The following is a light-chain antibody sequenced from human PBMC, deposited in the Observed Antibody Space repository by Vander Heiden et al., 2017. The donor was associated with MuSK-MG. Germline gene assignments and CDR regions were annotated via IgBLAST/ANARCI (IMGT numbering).Light chain of an antibody. CDR3: NSFTSSSTVV. CDR1: SSDVGGYNY. CDR2: EVS. J-gene: IGLJ2*01. Sequence: QSALTQPASVSGSPGKSITISCTGTSSDVGGYNYVSWYQQHPGKAPKLVIYEVSNRPSGVSSRFSGSKYGNTASLTISGLQTEDEADYYCNSFTSSSTVVFGGGTKLTVL. V-gene: IGLV2-14*03.